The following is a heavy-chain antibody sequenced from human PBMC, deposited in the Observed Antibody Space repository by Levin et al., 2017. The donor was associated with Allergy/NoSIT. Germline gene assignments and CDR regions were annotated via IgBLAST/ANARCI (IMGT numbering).Heavy chain of an antibody. V-gene: IGHV3-74*01. J-gene: IGHJ5*02. CDR1: GFSISKYW. Sequence: GGSLRLSCAASGFSISKYWMHWVRQAPGKGLVWVSRINLDGTSTSYADSVNGRFTISRDNAKNTLYLQMNSLRAEDTAVYYCARVAEAGTRWFDPWGQGTLVTVSS. CDR3: ARVAEAGTRWFDP. CDR2: INLDGTST. D-gene: IGHD6-13*01.